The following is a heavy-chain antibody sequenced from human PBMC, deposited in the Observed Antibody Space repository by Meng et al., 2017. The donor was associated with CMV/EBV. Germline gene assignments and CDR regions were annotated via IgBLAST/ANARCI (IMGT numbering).Heavy chain of an antibody. D-gene: IGHD1-1*01. V-gene: IGHV4-61*02. J-gene: IGHJ5*02. CDR3: AREAFKVLFFPFDP. CDR2: IYTSGST. Sequence: QLQESAPGPVKPSVTLSLTCTVSGGSISSGSYYWSWIRQPAGKGLEWIGRIYTSGSTNYNPSLKSRVTISVDTSKNQFSLKLSSVTAADTAVYYCAREAFKVLFFPFDPWGQGTLVTAS. CDR1: GGSISSGSYY.